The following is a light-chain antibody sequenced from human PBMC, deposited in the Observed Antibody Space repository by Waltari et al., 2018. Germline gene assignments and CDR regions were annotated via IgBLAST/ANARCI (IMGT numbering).Light chain of an antibody. CDR2: EDS. J-gene: IGLJ2*01. V-gene: IGLV3-21*02. CDR3: QVWDSSSDHVV. CDR1: ISSSKS. Sequence: SFVLTQPPSVSVAPGPTAKITCGGDISSSKSVQWFQQKPGQAPVLVVYEDSDRPSGIPERFSGSNPGNTATLTISRVEAGDEADYYCQVWDSSSDHVVFGGGTKLTVL.